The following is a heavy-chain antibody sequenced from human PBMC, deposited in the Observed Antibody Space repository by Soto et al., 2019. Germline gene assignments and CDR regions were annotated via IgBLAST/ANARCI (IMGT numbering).Heavy chain of an antibody. CDR2: IYYSGST. CDR1: GGSIGSSSYD. D-gene: IGHD4-17*01. J-gene: IGHJ2*01. Sequence: SLSLTCTVSGGSIGSSSYDCAWIRQSPWTGLEWIGSIYYSGSTYYNPSLKSRVTISVDTSKNQFSLKLSSVTAADTSVYYCASRRPDYGELGYWYFDLGGRGTLVTV. V-gene: IGHV4-39*01. CDR3: ASRRPDYGELGYWYFDL.